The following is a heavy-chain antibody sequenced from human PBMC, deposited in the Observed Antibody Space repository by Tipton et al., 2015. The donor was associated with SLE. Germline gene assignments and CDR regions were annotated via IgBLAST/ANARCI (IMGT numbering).Heavy chain of an antibody. CDR2: IFTSGNT. V-gene: IGHV4-4*07. CDR1: GGSISRHY. Sequence: TLSLTCTVSGGSISRHYWSWIRQPAGKGLEWIGRIFTSGNTNYNPSLKSRITISVDTSKNQFFLKLSSVTAADTALYYCAREESSSWFPDAFDIWGQGTMVTVSS. J-gene: IGHJ3*02. D-gene: IGHD6-6*01. CDR3: AREESSSWFPDAFDI.